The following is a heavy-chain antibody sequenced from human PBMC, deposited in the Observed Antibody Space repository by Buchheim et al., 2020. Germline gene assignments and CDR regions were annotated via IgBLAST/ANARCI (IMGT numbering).Heavy chain of an antibody. V-gene: IGHV3-30-3*01. Sequence: QVQLVESGGGVVQPGRSLRLSCAASGFTFSSYAMHWVRQAPGKGLEWVAVISYDGSNKYYADYVKGRFTISRDNSKNTLYLQMNSLRAEDTAVYYCASLPSRSSWYIHWGQGTL. J-gene: IGHJ4*02. CDR1: GFTFSSYA. CDR3: ASLPSRSSWYIH. D-gene: IGHD6-13*01. CDR2: ISYDGSNK.